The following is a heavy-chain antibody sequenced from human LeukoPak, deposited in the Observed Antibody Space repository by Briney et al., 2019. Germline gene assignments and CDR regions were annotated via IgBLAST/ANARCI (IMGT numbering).Heavy chain of an antibody. J-gene: IGHJ4*02. CDR1: GGSISTYY. V-gene: IGHV4-4*07. Sequence: PSETLSLTCTVSGGSISTYYWSWIRQPAGKGLEWIGRIYTSGRTNYNPSLKSRVTMSVDTSKSQFSLKLNSVTAADTAVYYRARRFSTGPFDYWGQGILVTVSS. CDR3: ARRFSTGPFDY. D-gene: IGHD2-2*01. CDR2: IYTSGRT.